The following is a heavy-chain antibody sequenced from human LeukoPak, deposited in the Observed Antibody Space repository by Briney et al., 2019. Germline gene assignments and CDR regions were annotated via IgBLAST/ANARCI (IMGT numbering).Heavy chain of an antibody. Sequence: GASVKVSCKASGGTFSSYAISWVRQAPGQGLEWMGRIIPILGIANYAQKFQGRVTITADKSTSTAYMELSSLRSEDTAVYYCARDGLRGIVVVPAAIPIWGRGTLVTVSS. CDR2: IIPILGIA. D-gene: IGHD2-2*02. CDR3: ARDGLRGIVVVPAAIPI. V-gene: IGHV1-69*04. CDR1: GGTFSSYA. J-gene: IGHJ4*02.